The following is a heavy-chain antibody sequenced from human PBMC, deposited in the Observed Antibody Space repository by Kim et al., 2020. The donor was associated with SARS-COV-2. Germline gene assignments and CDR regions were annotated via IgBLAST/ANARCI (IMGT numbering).Heavy chain of an antibody. J-gene: IGHJ4*02. CDR3: ANRDYYGSGSSTWEN. V-gene: IGHV3-30*02. CDR1: GFTFSSFG. Sequence: GGSLRLSCAASGFTFSSFGMHWVRQAPGKGLEWVAFIWYDGSNKYYADSVKGRFTISRDNSKSTLYLQMNSLSAEDTAIYYCANRDYYGSGSSTWENWGQGTLVTVSS. CDR2: IWYDGSNK. D-gene: IGHD3-10*01.